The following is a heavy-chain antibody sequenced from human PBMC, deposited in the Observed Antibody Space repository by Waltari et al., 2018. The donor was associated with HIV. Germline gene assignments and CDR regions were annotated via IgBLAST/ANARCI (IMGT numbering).Heavy chain of an antibody. CDR3: AGDFNDYSIYLDS. CDR1: GGSMSSSGYH. CDR2: RYYGGST. Sequence: LQLQESGPGPVKPSETLSLTCTVSGGSMSSSGYHWGWIRRPPGKGREWIGNRYYGGSTYDNASLQTRVTISLDLPEKQFHLLLRAVTAADTAIYYCAGDFNDYSIYLDSWGPGTPVSVSS. J-gene: IGHJ4*02. D-gene: IGHD3-16*01. V-gene: IGHV4-39*06.